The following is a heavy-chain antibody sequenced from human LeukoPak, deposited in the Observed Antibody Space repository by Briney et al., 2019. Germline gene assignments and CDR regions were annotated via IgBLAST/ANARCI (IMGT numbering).Heavy chain of an antibody. CDR2: MNQDGGEK. CDR1: GFTFSRYW. CDR3: ARGIQGGYDY. Sequence: PGGSLRLSCAASGFTFSRYWMTWVRQAPGKGLEWVANMNQDGGEKYYVDSVKGRFTISRDNTKNSLYLQMNSLRAEDTAVYYCARGIQGGYDYWGQGTLVTVSS. V-gene: IGHV3-7*01. J-gene: IGHJ4*02. D-gene: IGHD5-18*01.